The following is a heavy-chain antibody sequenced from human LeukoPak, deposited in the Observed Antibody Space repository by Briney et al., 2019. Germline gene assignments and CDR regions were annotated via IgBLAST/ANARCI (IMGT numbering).Heavy chain of an antibody. V-gene: IGHV4-4*07. CDR3: ARVNTEGSADY. D-gene: IGHD6-19*01. CDR2: IYNSGST. J-gene: IGHJ4*02. CDR1: GGSISSYY. Sequence: SETLSLTCTVSGGSISSYYWSWIRQPAGKGLEWIGHIYNSGSTNYNPSLKGRVTKSVDTSKNQFSLKLTSVTAADTAVYYCARVNTEGSADYWGQGTLVTVSS.